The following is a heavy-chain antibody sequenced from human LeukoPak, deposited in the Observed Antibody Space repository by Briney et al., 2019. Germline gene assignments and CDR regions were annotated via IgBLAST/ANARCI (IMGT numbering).Heavy chain of an antibody. CDR2: ITHSGST. J-gene: IGHJ4*01. D-gene: IGHD5-18*01. CDR1: GGSLSGYY. CDR3: ARHARYSYERYNAYLDD. Sequence: SETLSLTCAVYGGSLSGYYWSWIRQPPGKGLEWIGEITHSGSTNYNPSLKSRVTISVDTSKNQFSLKLSSVTAADTAVYYCARHARYSYERYNAYLDDWGQGTLVTVSS. V-gene: IGHV4-34*01.